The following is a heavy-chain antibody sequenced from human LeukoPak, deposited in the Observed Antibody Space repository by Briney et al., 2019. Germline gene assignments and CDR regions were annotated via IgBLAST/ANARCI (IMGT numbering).Heavy chain of an antibody. CDR3: ARGQYPYSSGWYMPSPFDY. CDR1: GFTFSSYA. V-gene: IGHV3-30-3*01. D-gene: IGHD6-19*01. CDR2: ISYDGSNK. Sequence: GRSLRLSCAASGFTFSSYAMHWVRQAPGKGLEWVAVISYDGSNKYYADSVKGRFSISRDNTKNTLYLQMNSPRAEDTAVYYCARGQYPYSSGWYMPSPFDYWGQGTLVTVSS. J-gene: IGHJ4*02.